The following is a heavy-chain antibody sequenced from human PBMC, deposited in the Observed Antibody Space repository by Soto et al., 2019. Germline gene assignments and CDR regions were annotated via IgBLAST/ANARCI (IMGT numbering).Heavy chain of an antibody. J-gene: IGHJ3*02. D-gene: IGHD6-19*01. CDR1: GDSINSRSYY. CDR2: IYYSGRT. V-gene: IGHV4-39*07. Sequence: SETLSLTCTVTGDSINSRSYYWGWIRQPPGKGLEWIGSIYYSGRTYNNPSLRSRVSISVDMSKNQFSLRLTSVTAADTAVYYCARGGSSDWQVALDIWGQGTMVTVSS. CDR3: ARGGSSDWQVALDI.